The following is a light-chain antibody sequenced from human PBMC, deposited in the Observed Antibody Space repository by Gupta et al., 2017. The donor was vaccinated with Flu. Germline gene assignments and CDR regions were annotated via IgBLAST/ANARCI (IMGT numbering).Light chain of an antibody. J-gene: IGLJ3*02. Sequence: QSALTQPASVSGSPGQSITISCTGTSSDVGGYNYVSWYQQHPGKAPKLMIYEVSNRPSGVANRFSGSKSGNTASLTIPGLQAEDEADYYCSSYTSSSTLGVSGGGTKLTVL. CDR2: EVS. CDR3: SSYTSSSTLGV. V-gene: IGLV2-14*01. CDR1: SSDVGGYNY.